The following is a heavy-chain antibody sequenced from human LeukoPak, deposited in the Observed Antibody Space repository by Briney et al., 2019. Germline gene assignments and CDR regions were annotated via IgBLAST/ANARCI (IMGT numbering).Heavy chain of an antibody. CDR3: ASEGPASVGATTYYYYGMDV. J-gene: IGHJ6*02. D-gene: IGHD1-26*01. Sequence: AASVKVSCKASGYTFTSYGISWVRQAPGQGLEWMGWISAYNGNTNYAQKLQGRVTMTTDTSTSTAYMELRSLRSDDTAVYYCASEGPASVGATTYYYYGMDVWGQGTTVTVSS. CDR2: ISAYNGNT. CDR1: GYTFTSYG. V-gene: IGHV1-18*01.